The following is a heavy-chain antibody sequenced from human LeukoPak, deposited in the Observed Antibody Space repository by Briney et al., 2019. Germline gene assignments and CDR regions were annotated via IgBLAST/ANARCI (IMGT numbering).Heavy chain of an antibody. V-gene: IGHV1-18*01. CDR1: GYTFTSYG. CDR3: ARGGDRRTPFDY. CDR2: ISAYNGNT. D-gene: IGHD2-15*01. Sequence: GASVKVSCKASGYTFTSYGISWVRQAPGQGLEWMGWISAYNGNTNYAQKFQGRVTITTDESTSTAYMELSSLRSEDTAVYYCARGGDRRTPFDYWGQGTLVTVSS. J-gene: IGHJ4*02.